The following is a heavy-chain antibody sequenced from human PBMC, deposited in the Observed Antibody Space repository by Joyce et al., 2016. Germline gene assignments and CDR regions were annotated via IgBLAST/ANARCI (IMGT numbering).Heavy chain of an antibody. V-gene: IGHV1-18*01. CDR1: GYTYINYG. CDR2: ISPYNGNT. D-gene: IGHD1-26*01. CDR3: ARESGSPWGAFDI. J-gene: IGHJ3*02. Sequence: QVQLVQSGAEVKKPGASVKVSCKASGYTYINYGSIWVRQAPGQGLDWMGWISPYNGNTNYAQKFQGRVTMTTETSTSTAYMELRSLRSDDTAVYYCARESGSPWGAFDIWGQGTMVTVSS.